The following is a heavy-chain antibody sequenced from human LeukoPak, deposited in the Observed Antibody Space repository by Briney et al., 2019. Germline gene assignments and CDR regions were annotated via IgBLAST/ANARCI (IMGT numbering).Heavy chain of an antibody. CDR1: GFTFSNYA. J-gene: IGHJ4*02. Sequence: GGSLRLSCAASGFTFSNYAIHWVRQAPGKGLEWVAVILYDGSNEHYTDSVRGRFTISRDNPKNTLWLQMNSLTADDTAVYYCARGEFSGLDYWGQGTLVTVSS. CDR3: ARGEFSGLDY. D-gene: IGHD5-12*01. V-gene: IGHV3-30-3*01. CDR2: ILYDGSNE.